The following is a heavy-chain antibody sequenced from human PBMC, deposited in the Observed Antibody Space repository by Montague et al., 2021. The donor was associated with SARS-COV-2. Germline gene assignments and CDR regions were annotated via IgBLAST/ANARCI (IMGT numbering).Heavy chain of an antibody. V-gene: IGHV3-23*01. CDR3: AKGGVVVVAATDLDC. CDR1: GFTFSTFA. Sequence: SLRLSLAASGFTFSTFAMSWVRQAPGKGLEWVSAISLSGGSTYYADTVKGRFTISRDNSKNTLFLQMNSLRAEDTAVYYCAKGGVVVVAATDLDCWGQGTLVTVSS. D-gene: IGHD2-15*01. CDR2: ISLSGGST. J-gene: IGHJ4*02.